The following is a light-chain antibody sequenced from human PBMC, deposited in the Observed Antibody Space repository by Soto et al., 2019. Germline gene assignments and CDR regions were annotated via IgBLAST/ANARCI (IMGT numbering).Light chain of an antibody. CDR1: SSDVGGYIF. CDR3: SSYTSSSTWV. Sequence: QSVLTQPASVSGSPGQSITISCTGTSSDVGGYIFVSWYQQHPGRAPKLLIYGVSNRPSGVSNRFSGSKSANTASLTISGLQVDDEADYYCSSYTSSSTWVFGGGTQLTVL. J-gene: IGLJ3*02. V-gene: IGLV2-14*01. CDR2: GVS.